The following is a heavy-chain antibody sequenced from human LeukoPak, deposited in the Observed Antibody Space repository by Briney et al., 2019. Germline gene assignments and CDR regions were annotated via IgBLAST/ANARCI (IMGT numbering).Heavy chain of an antibody. CDR2: IYYSGST. CDR1: GGSTSSYY. V-gene: IGHV4-59*01. CDR3: ARGGEGAFDI. J-gene: IGHJ3*02. Sequence: PSETLSLTCTVSGGSTSSYYWSWIRQPPGKGLEWIGYIYYSGSTNYNPSLKSRVTISVDTSKNQFSLKLSSVTAADTAVYYCARGGEGAFDIWGQGTMVTVSS.